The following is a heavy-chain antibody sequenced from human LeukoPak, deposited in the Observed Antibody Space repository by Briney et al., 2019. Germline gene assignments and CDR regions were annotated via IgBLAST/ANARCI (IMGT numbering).Heavy chain of an antibody. D-gene: IGHD4-23*01. CDR3: ARDGNSPYFDY. J-gene: IGHJ4*02. V-gene: IGHV3-33*01. CDR1: GFTFSSYG. CDR2: IWYDGSNK. Sequence: PGGSLRLSCAASGFTFSSYGMHWVRQAPGKGLEWVAVIWYDGSNKYYADSVKGRFTISRDNSKNTLYLQMNSLRAEDTAVYYCARDGNSPYFDYWGQGTLVTVSS.